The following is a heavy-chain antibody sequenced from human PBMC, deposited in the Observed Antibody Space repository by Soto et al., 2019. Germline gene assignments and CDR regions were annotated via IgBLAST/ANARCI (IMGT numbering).Heavy chain of an antibody. CDR2: ISSSGSTI. CDR1: GFTFSSYE. CDR3: ARDHRSIAAAGDAFDI. J-gene: IGHJ3*02. Sequence: GGSLRLSCAASGFTFSSYEMNWVRQAPGKGLEWVSYISSSGSTIYYADSVKGRFTISRDNAKNSLYLQMNSLRAEDTAVYYCARDHRSIAAAGDAFDIWGQGTMVTVSS. D-gene: IGHD6-13*01. V-gene: IGHV3-48*03.